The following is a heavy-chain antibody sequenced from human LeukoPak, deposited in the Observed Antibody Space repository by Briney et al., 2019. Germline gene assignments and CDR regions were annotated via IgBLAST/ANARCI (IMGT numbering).Heavy chain of an antibody. CDR2: INPSGGST. D-gene: IGHD3-22*01. V-gene: IGHV1-46*01. J-gene: IGHJ4*02. Sequence: ASVKVPCKASGYTFTSYYMHWVRQAPGQGLEWMGIINPSGGSTSYAQKFQGKVTMTRDMSTSKVYMELSSLRSEDTAVYYCARVYDDSSGYFGTFDYWGQGTLVTVSS. CDR3: ARVYDDSSGYFGTFDY. CDR1: GYTFTSYY.